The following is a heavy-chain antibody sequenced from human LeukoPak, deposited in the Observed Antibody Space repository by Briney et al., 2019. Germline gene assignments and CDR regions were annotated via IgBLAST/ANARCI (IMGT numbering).Heavy chain of an antibody. CDR3: ARVVPAATVDY. V-gene: IGHV4-34*01. D-gene: IGHD2-2*01. CDR2: INHSGST. J-gene: IGHJ4*02. Sequence: SETLSLTCAVYGGSFSGYYWSWIRQPPGKGLEWIGEINHSGSTNYNPSLKSRVTISVDTPKNQFSLKLSSVTAADTAVYYCARVVPAATVDYWGQGTLVTVSS. CDR1: GGSFSGYY.